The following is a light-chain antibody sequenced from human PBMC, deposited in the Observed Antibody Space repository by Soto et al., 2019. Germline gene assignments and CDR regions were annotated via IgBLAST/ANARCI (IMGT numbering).Light chain of an antibody. CDR1: SSNIGSNY. CDR3: ATWDDRLYGRL. Sequence: QPVLTQPPSASGTPGQRVTISCSGSSSNIGSNYVYWYQQFPGTAPKLLIYYNSHRPSGVPDRFSGSKSGTSASLAISGLRSEDEADYYCATWDDRLYGRLFGGGPKLTVL. J-gene: IGLJ3*02. V-gene: IGLV1-47*02. CDR2: YNS.